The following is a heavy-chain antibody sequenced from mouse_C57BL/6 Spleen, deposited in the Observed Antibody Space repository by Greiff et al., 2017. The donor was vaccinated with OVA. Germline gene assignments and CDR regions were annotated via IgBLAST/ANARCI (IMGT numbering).Heavy chain of an antibody. V-gene: IGHV2-9*01. J-gene: IGHJ4*01. CDR2: IWGGGST. D-gene: IGHD1-1*01. Sequence: QVQLKESGPGLVALSQSLSITCTVSGFSLTSYGVDWVRQPPGKGLEWLGVIWGGGSTNYNSALMSRLSISKDNSKSQVFLKMNSLQTDDTAMYYCAKHGNYGSSPMDYWGQGTSVTVSS. CDR1: GFSLTSYG. CDR3: AKHGNYGSSPMDY.